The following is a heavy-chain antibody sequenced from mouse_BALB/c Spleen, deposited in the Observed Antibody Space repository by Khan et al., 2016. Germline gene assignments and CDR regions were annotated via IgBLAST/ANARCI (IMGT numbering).Heavy chain of an antibody. CDR1: GYTFTTAG. J-gene: IGHJ4*01. Sequence: QIQLVQSGPELKKPGETVRISCTASGYTFTTAGMQWVQKMPGKGLEWIGWINTHSGVPKYAEDFTGRFAFSLETSANTAYLQISNLKNEDTATYFCATTGDSGYYAMDYWGQGTSVTVSS. D-gene: IGHD2-13*01. V-gene: IGHV9-4*02. CDR3: ATTGDSGYYAMDY. CDR2: INTHSGVP.